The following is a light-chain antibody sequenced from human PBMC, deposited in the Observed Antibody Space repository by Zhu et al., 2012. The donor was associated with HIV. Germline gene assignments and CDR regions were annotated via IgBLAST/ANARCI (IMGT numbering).Light chain of an antibody. CDR3: QQYATPPRT. CDR1: QSVSSSY. CDR2: GAS. J-gene: IGKJ1*01. Sequence: EIVLTQSPGTLSLSPGERATLSCRVSQSVSSSYLAWYQQKPGQAPRLLVYGASSRATGIPDRFSGSGSGTDFTLTISRLEPEDFALYYCQQYATPPRTFGQGTRVEFK. V-gene: IGKV3-20*01.